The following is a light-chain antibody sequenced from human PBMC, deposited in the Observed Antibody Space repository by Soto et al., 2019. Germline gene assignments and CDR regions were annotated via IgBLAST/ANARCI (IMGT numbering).Light chain of an antibody. Sequence: DIQLTQSPSFLSASVGDRVTITCRASQGLSTYLAWYHQKPGKAPQLLIYAASTLQSGVPSRFSGSASGTEFTLTISSLQPEDFATYYCQQLISYPLTFGGGTKV. J-gene: IGKJ4*01. CDR2: AAS. CDR1: QGLSTY. CDR3: QQLISYPLT. V-gene: IGKV1-9*01.